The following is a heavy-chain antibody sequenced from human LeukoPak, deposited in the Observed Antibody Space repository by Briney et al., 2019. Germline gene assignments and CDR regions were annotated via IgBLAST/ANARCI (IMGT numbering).Heavy chain of an antibody. V-gene: IGHV3-20*04. CDR2: INWNGDST. J-gene: IGHJ4*02. CDR1: GFIFDNYG. D-gene: IGHD3-3*01. CDR3: AGDGLPYYNFWSGYPY. Sequence: PVGSLRLSCVASGFIFDNYGLSWVRQVPGKGLEWVSGINWNGDSTGYVDSVKGRFTISRDNAKNSLYLQMNSLRAEDTAFYYCAGDGLPYYNFWSGYPYWGQGILVTVSS.